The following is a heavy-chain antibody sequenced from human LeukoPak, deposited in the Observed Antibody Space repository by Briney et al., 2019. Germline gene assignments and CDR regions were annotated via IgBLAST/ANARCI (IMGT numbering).Heavy chain of an antibody. CDR3: ARHSGSGSLSRPFDP. V-gene: IGHV4-39*01. Sequence: LETLSLTCSVSGGSVTSGSFYWGWLRQPPGKGPEWIATIYYTGSTYYNPSLQSRVTISIDTSKNQFSLRLTSVTATDTAVYHCARHSGSGSLSRPFDPWGQGTLVTVSS. CDR2: IYYTGST. D-gene: IGHD3-10*01. CDR1: GGSVTSGSFY. J-gene: IGHJ5*02.